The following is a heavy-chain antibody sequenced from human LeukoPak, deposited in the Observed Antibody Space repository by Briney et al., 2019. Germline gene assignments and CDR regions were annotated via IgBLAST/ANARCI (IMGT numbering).Heavy chain of an antibody. CDR3: ARISSVWVMDLYYYMDV. CDR1: GGSISNNLYY. CDR2: LYYSGST. Sequence: SETLSLTCTVAGGSISNNLYYWGWVRQPPGKGLEWIGSLYYSGSTYYNASLKGRVTISIDKAKNQFALMLSSVTAADTAVYFCARISSVWVMDLYYYMDVWGKGTTVTVSS. D-gene: IGHD2-8*01. J-gene: IGHJ6*03. V-gene: IGHV4-39*06.